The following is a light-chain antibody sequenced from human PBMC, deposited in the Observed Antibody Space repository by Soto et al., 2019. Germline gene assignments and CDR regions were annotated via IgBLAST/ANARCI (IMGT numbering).Light chain of an antibody. CDR2: DAS. CDR3: QQRSNWPPKYT. V-gene: IGKV3-11*01. Sequence: EIVLTQSPATLYLSPGERATLSCRASQSVSSYLAWYQQKPGQAHRLLIYDASNRATGIPAMFSGSGSGTHFTLTISSLEPEDFAVYYCQQRSNWPPKYTFGQGTKLEIK. J-gene: IGKJ2*01. CDR1: QSVSSY.